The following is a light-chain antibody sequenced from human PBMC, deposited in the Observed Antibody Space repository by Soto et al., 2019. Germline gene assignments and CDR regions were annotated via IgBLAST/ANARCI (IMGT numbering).Light chain of an antibody. J-gene: IGKJ1*01. CDR2: DAS. CDR3: QQYNRYWT. Sequence: DIQLTQSPSTLSASVGDRITITCRASQSIGTWLAWYQHRPGEGPKLLIHDASSLESGVPSRFSGSGSGTEITLTISSLQPDDFATYYCQQYNRYWTFGQGTKVDIK. CDR1: QSIGTW. V-gene: IGKV1-5*01.